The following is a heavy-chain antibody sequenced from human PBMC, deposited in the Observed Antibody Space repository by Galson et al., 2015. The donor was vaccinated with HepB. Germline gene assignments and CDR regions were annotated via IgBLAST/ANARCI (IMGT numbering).Heavy chain of an antibody. CDR1: GGSISSGDYY. J-gene: IGHJ5*02. CDR3: ARGERDNYDILTGYYQTCWFDP. D-gene: IGHD3-9*01. V-gene: IGHV4-30-4*01. CDR2: IHYSGST. Sequence: LSLTCTVSGGSISSGDYYWSWIRQSPGKGLEWIGHIHYSGSTYYNPSLKSRVTISGDTSKNQFSLKLTSVTAADTAVYYCARGERDNYDILTGYYQTCWFDPWGRGTLVTVSS.